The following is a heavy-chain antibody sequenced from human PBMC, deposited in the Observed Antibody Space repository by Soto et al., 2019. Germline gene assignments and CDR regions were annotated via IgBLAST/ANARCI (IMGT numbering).Heavy chain of an antibody. V-gene: IGHV1-3*01. CDR3: ARVRIAVAGTVFDY. D-gene: IGHD6-19*01. Sequence: ASVKVSCKASGYTFTSYAMHWVRQAPGQRLEWMGWINAGNGNTKYSQKFQGRVTITRDTSASTAYMELSSLRSEDTAVYYCARVRIAVAGTVFDYWGQGTLVTVSS. J-gene: IGHJ4*02. CDR2: INAGNGNT. CDR1: GYTFTSYA.